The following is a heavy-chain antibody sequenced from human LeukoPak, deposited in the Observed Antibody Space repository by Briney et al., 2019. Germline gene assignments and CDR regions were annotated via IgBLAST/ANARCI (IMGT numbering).Heavy chain of an antibody. V-gene: IGHV4-39*01. CDR3: ARSLPAANFDY. CDR1: GGSISSGSYY. D-gene: IGHD2-2*01. J-gene: IGHJ4*02. CDR2: IYYSGST. Sequence: PSQTLSLTCTVSGGSISSGSYYWSWIRQPPGKGLEWIASIYYSGSTYYNPSLKSRVTISVDTSKNQFSLKLSSVTAADTAVYYCARSLPAANFDYWGQGTLVTVSS.